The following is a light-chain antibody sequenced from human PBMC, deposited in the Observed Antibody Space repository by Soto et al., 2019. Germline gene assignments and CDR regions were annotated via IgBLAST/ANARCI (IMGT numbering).Light chain of an antibody. CDR2: DVS. CDR1: SSDVGGYNY. CDR3: CSYTTSNTRQIV. V-gene: IGLV2-14*01. J-gene: IGLJ1*01. Sequence: QSARNQPASVSGSPGQSITISCTGTSSDVGGYNYVSWYQQHPGKAPKFMIYDVSNRPSGVSNRFSGSKSGNTASLTISGLQAEDEADYYCCSYTTSNTRQIVFGTGTKVTVL.